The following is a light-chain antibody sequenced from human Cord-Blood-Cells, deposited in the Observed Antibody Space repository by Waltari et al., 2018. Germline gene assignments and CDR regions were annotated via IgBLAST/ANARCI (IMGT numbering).Light chain of an antibody. J-gene: IGKJ3*01. V-gene: IGKV4-1*01. CDR2: WAS. Sequence: DIVITHSTDSLAVSLRERPTTTCKPSQSVLYSSNNKNYLAWYQQKPGPPPKLLIYWASTRESGVPDRFSGSGSGTDFTLTISSLQAEDLAVYYCQQYYSTPFTFGPGTKVDIK. CDR3: QQYYSTPFT. CDR1: QSVLYSSNNKNY.